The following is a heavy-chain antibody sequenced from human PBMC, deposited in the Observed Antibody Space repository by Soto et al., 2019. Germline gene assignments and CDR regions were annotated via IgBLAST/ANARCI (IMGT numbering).Heavy chain of an antibody. CDR1: GFTISSYW. J-gene: IGHJ5*02. D-gene: IGHD6-6*01. CDR2: IKHDGSAK. CDR3: ARGYSSSPNWFDP. Sequence: QPGGSLRLSCAVSGFTISSYWMSWVRQAPGKGLEWVANIKHDGSAKYYVDSVKGRFAISKDNAKNSLYLQMNSVRAEDTAVYCCARGYSSSPNWFDPWGQGTLVTVSS. V-gene: IGHV3-7*03.